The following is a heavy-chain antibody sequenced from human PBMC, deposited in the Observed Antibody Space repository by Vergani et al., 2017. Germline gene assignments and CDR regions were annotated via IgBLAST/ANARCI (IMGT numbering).Heavy chain of an antibody. CDR2: IIPVLGKT. CDR3: AREGGARGELLQGDY. V-gene: IGHV1-69*08. Sequence: QVQLVQSGAEVKKPGSSVKVSCKASGATFRSNTISWVRQVPGQGLEWMGRIIPVLGKTKYAQDFQGRLTITADTSTSTAYMELTSLRSQDTAVYYCAREGGARGELLQGDYWGQGTLVTVSS. D-gene: IGHD1-26*01. CDR1: GATFRSNT. J-gene: IGHJ4*02.